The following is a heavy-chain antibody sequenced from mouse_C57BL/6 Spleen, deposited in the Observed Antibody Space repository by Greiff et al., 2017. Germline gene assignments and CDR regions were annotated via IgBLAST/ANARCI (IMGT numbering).Heavy chain of an antibody. J-gene: IGHJ1*03. CDR1: GFTFSSYY. CDR2: INYDGSST. V-gene: IGHV5-16*01. CDR3: ARDRGSSLDV. D-gene: IGHD1-1*01. Sequence: EVQLVESEGGLVKPGSSLKLSCTASGFTFSSYYMSWVRQVPEKGLEWVANINYDGSSTYYLDSLKSRFTISRDNAKNNLYLQMSSLKSEDTATYYCARDRGSSLDVWGTGTTVTVSS.